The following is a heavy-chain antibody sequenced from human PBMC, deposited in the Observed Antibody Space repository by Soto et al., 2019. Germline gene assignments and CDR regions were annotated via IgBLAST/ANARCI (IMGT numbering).Heavy chain of an antibody. J-gene: IGHJ6*02. CDR1: GGTFSNYA. CDR3: ARGYCSSTSCYSYYYYYYGMDV. D-gene: IGHD2-2*01. Sequence: ASVKVSCKASGGTFSNYAISCVRQAPGQGLEWMGGIIPIFGTANYAQKFQGRVTITADESTSTAYMELSSLRSEDTAVYYCARGYCSSTSCYSYYYYYYGMDVWGQGTTVTVSS. CDR2: IIPIFGTA. V-gene: IGHV1-69*13.